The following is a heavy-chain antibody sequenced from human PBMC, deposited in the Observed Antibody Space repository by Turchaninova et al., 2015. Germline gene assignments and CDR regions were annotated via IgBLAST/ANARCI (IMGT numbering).Heavy chain of an antibody. J-gene: IGHJ4*02. CDR2: IYHSGST. V-gene: IGHV4-38-2*01. Sequence: QVQLQESGPALVNPSETLSLTCDVSGYSLSSGYSWGWNRQPPGKGLEWIGSIYHSGSTYYNPSLKSRVTISVDTSKNQFSLKRSSVTAADTAVYYCARHRGYSNFRGDPFDYWGQGTLVPVSS. D-gene: IGHD5-12*01. CDR3: ARHRGYSNFRGDPFDY. CDR1: GYSLSSGYS.